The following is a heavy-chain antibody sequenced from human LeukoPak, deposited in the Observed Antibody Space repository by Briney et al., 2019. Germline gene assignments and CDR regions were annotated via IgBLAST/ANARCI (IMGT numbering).Heavy chain of an antibody. Sequence: GGSLRLSCAASGFTVSSNYMSWVRQAPGKGLEWVSVIYSGGSTYYADSVKGRFTISRDNSKNTLYLQMNSLRAEDTAVYYCARDVRPWVYYGDHVDLHYWGQGTLVTVSS. D-gene: IGHD4-17*01. CDR1: GFTVSSNY. V-gene: IGHV3-53*01. CDR2: IYSGGST. CDR3: ARDVRPWVYYGDHVDLHY. J-gene: IGHJ4*02.